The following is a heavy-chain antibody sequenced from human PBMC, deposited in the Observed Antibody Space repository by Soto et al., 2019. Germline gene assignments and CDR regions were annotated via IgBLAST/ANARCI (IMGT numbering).Heavy chain of an antibody. CDR2: IKQDGSEK. CDR3: ARDAEITMVRGVTPLDAFDI. CDR1: GFTFSSYW. J-gene: IGHJ3*02. Sequence: GGSLRLSCAASGFTFSSYWMSWVRQAPGKGLEWVANIKQDGSEKYYVDSVKGRFTISRDNAKNSLYLQMNSLRAEDTAVYYCARDAEITMVRGVTPLDAFDIWGQGTMVTVSS. D-gene: IGHD3-10*01. V-gene: IGHV3-7*01.